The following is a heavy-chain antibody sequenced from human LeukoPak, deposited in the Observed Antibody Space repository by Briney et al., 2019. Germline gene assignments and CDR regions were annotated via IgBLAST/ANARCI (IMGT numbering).Heavy chain of an antibody. D-gene: IGHD3-3*01. V-gene: IGHV1-69*06. J-gene: IGHJ4*02. CDR3: ARDVRGRNYDFWSGYYTAHFDY. CDR2: IIPIFGTA. Sequence: GASVKVSCKASGGTFSSYAISWVRQAPGQGLEWMGGIIPIFGTANYAQKFQGRVTITADKSTSTAYMELSSLRSEDTAVYYCARDVRGRNYDFWSGYYTAHFDYWGQGTLVIVSS. CDR1: GGTFSSYA.